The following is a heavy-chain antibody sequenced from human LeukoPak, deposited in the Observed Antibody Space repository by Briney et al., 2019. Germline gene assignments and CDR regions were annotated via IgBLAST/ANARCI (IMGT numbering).Heavy chain of an antibody. D-gene: IGHD6-19*01. J-gene: IGHJ3*02. Sequence: PSETLSLTCAVYGGSFSGYYWSWIRQPPGKGLEWIGEINHSGSTNYNPSLKSRVTISVDTSKNQFSLKLSSVTAADTAVYYCATLKGSGWYTVGKDAFDIWGQGTMVTVSS. V-gene: IGHV4-34*01. CDR2: INHSGST. CDR1: GGSFSGYY. CDR3: ATLKGSGWYTVGKDAFDI.